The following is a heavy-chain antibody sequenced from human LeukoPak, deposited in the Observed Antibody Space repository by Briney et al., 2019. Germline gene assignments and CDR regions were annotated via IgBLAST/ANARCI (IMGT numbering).Heavy chain of an antibody. CDR3: AKEAVAARGSSSDY. Sequence: GRSLRLSCAASGFTFSSYGMHWVRQAPGKGLEWVAVISYDGSNKYYADSVKGRFTISRDNSKNTLYLQMNSLRAEDTAVYYCAKEAVAARGSSSDYWGQGTLVTASS. D-gene: IGHD2-15*01. CDR2: ISYDGSNK. CDR1: GFTFSSYG. V-gene: IGHV3-30*18. J-gene: IGHJ4*02.